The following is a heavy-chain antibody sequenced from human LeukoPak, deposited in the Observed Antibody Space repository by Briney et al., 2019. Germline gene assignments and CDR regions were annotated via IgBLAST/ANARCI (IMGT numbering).Heavy chain of an antibody. CDR1: GGTFSNYT. V-gene: IGHV1-69*02. CDR3: ARALPGRITMIVVGGGAFDI. D-gene: IGHD3-22*01. CDR2: IIPILGIA. Sequence: ASVKVSCKASGGTFSNYTISWVRQAPGQGLEWMGRIIPILGIANYAQKFQGRVTITADKSTSTAYMELSSLRSEDTAVYYCARALPGRITMIVVGGGAFDIWGQGTMVTVSS. J-gene: IGHJ3*02.